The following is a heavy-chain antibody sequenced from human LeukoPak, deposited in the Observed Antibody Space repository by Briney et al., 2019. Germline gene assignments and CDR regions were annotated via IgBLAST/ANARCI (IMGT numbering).Heavy chain of an antibody. CDR2: IIPIFGTA. V-gene: IGHV1-69*13. Sequence: SVNVSCKASGGTFSSYAISWVRQAPGQGLEWMGGIIPIFGTANYAQKFQGRVTITADESTSTAYMELSSLRSEDTAVYYCARDDIVVVPAAIRYYGMDVWGQGTTVTVSS. J-gene: IGHJ6*02. CDR3: ARDDIVVVPAAIRYYGMDV. D-gene: IGHD2-2*01. CDR1: GGTFSSYA.